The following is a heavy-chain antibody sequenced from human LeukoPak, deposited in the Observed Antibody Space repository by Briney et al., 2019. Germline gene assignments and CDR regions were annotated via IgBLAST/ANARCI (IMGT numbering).Heavy chain of an antibody. CDR1: GGSINSNSYY. D-gene: IGHD3-22*01. V-gene: IGHV4-39*07. CDR2: INHSGST. J-gene: IGHJ4*02. Sequence: SETLSLTCIVSGGSINSNSYYWGWVRQPPGKGLEWIGEINHSGSTNYNPSLKSRVTISVDTSKNQFSLKLSSVTAADTAVYYCARSYYYDSNIDYWGQGTLVTVSS. CDR3: ARSYYYDSNIDY.